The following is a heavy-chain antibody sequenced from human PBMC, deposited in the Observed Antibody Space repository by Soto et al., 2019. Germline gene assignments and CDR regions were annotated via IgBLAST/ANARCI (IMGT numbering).Heavy chain of an antibody. D-gene: IGHD6-13*01. CDR2: IKQDGSEK. Sequence: PGGSLRLSCAASGFTFSTYWMTWVRQAPGEGLEWVANIKQDGSEKYYVNSVKGRFTISRDNAKNSLYLQMNSLRVADTAVYYCARVDSSTWYAGYFDSWGRGTLVTVSS. V-gene: IGHV3-7*05. CDR3: ARVDSSTWYAGYFDS. J-gene: IGHJ4*02. CDR1: GFTFSTYW.